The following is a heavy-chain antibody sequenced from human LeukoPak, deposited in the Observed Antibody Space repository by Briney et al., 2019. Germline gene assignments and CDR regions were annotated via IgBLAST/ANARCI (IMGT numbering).Heavy chain of an antibody. V-gene: IGHV3-30-3*01. D-gene: IGHD3-22*01. Sequence: PGRSLRLSCAASGFTFSSYAMHWVRQAPGKGLEWVAVISYDGSNKYYADSVKGRFTISRDNSKNTLYLQMNSLRAEDTAVYYCAKDRRRERDSSGYYYDYWGQGTLVTVSS. CDR2: ISYDGSNK. J-gene: IGHJ4*02. CDR1: GFTFSSYA. CDR3: AKDRRRERDSSGYYYDY.